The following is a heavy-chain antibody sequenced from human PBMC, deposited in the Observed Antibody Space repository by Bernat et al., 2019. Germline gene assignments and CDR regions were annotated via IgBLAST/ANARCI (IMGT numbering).Heavy chain of an antibody. J-gene: IGHJ4*02. CDR1: GFTFSSYG. Sequence: QVQLVESGGGVVQPGRSLRLSCAASGFTFSSYGMHWVRQAPGKGLEWVAVISYDGSNKYYADSVKGRFTISRDNAKNSLYLQMNSLRAEDTAVYYCARIEYSSSSWNYWGQGTLVTVSS. D-gene: IGHD6-6*01. CDR3: ARIEYSSSSWNY. V-gene: IGHV3-30*03. CDR2: ISYDGSNK.